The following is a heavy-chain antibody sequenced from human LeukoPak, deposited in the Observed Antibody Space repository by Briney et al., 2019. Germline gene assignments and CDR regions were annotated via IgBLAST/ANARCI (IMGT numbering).Heavy chain of an antibody. D-gene: IGHD5-12*01. Sequence: ASVKVSCKASGGTFSSYAISWVRQAPGQGLEWMGGIIPIFGTANYAQKFQGRVTITTDESTSTAYMELSSLRSEDTAVYYCARYSGYDSPDPYYYYYYMDVWGKGTTVTVSS. V-gene: IGHV1-69*05. J-gene: IGHJ6*03. CDR1: GGTFSSYA. CDR3: ARYSGYDSPDPYYYYYYMDV. CDR2: IIPIFGTA.